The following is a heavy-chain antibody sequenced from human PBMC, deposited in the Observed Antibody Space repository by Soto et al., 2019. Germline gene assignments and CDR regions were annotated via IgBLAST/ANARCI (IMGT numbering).Heavy chain of an antibody. Sequence: QLQLQESGSGLVKPSQTLSLTCAVSGGSLSSGGYSWSWIRLPPGKGLEWIAYIYHSVSTYYNPSLKRRVIISVDRSKNQFSLRLSSVTAADTAVYYCARGPPMFYWGQGIRVTVSS. CDR1: GGSLSSGGYS. V-gene: IGHV4-30-2*01. CDR2: IYHSVST. J-gene: IGHJ4*02. D-gene: IGHD3-10*02. CDR3: ARGPPMFY.